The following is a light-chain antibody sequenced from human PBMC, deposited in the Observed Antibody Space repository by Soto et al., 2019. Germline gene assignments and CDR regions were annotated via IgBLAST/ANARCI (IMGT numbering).Light chain of an antibody. CDR3: QQYNDWLYS. V-gene: IGKV3-15*01. CDR2: GSS. J-gene: IGKJ2*03. Sequence: EIVMTQSPANMSVSPGERVAVSCRASRPVRSNLAWYQQKPGQPPRLLIYGSSTRATGIPARLSGSGSGTEFTLTVTSLQSADIAVYYCQQYNDWLYSFGQGTKVDIK. CDR1: RPVRSN.